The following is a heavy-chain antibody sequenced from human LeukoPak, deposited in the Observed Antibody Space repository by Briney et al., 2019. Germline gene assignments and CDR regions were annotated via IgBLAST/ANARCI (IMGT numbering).Heavy chain of an antibody. CDR3: AREVIPDY. CDR1: GFTFSSYT. V-gene: IGHV3-21*01. J-gene: IGHJ4*02. Sequence: GGSLRLPCAASGFTFSSYTMNWVRQAPGKGLEWVSSISSTSSYIYYADSVKGRFTISRDNVKNSLYLQMNSLRAEDTAVYYCAREVIPDYWGQGTLVTVSS. CDR2: ISSTSSYI. D-gene: IGHD2-21*01.